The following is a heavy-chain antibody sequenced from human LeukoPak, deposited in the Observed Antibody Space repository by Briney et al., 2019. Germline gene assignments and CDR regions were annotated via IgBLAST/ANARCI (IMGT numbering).Heavy chain of an antibody. CDR2: VDPEDGET. J-gene: IGHJ3*02. V-gene: IGHV1-69-2*01. D-gene: IGHD4-23*01. CDR3: ARVMFSTYGGKSEHAFDI. Sequence: GASVKVSCKASGYTFTDYYMHWVQQAPGKGLEWMGRVDPEDGETIYAEKFQGRVTITRNTSISTAYMELSSLRSEDTAVYYCARVMFSTYGGKSEHAFDIWGQGTMVTVSS. CDR1: GYTFTDYY.